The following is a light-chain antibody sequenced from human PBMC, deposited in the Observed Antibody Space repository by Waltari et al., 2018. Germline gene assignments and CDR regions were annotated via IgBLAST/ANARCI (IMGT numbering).Light chain of an antibody. V-gene: IGKV1-33*01. J-gene: IGKJ2*01. Sequence: DIQMTQSPSSLSASIGDRVTITCQASQDIINYLNWYQQTPGKAPKLLIYDASNLATGVPSRFSGGGSGTDFSLTITSLQPEDIATYFCQQYEKLPYTFGQGTKLEIK. CDR3: QQYEKLPYT. CDR2: DAS. CDR1: QDIINY.